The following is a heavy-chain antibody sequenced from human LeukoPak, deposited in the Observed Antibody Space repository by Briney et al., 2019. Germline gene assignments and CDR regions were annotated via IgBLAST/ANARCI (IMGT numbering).Heavy chain of an antibody. CDR1: GDSVSSNSAA. CDR3: ARRVYDDNRYNWFDP. D-gene: IGHD3-3*01. J-gene: IGHJ5*02. V-gene: IGHV6-1*01. Sequence: HSQTLSLTCAISGDSVSSNSAAWNWIRQSPSRGLEWLGRTYYRSGWHSDYAVSVKGRITINADTSRNQVSLHLNSVTPEDTALYYCARRVYDDNRYNWFDPWVQGTLVTVSS. CDR2: TYYRSGWHS.